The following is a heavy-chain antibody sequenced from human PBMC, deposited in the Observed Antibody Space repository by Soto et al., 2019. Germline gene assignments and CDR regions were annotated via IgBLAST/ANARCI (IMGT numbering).Heavy chain of an antibody. CDR1: GGTFSSYA. CDR3: ARAITNDYGWFDP. Sequence: LVQSGAEVKKPGSSVKVSCKASGGTFSSYAISWVRQXXXXGLEXMGGIIPIFGTANYAQKFQGRVTITADESTSTAYMELSSLRSEDTAVYYCARAITNDYGWFDPWGQGTLVTVSS. V-gene: IGHV1-69*01. CDR2: IIPIFGTA. D-gene: IGHD3-16*01. J-gene: IGHJ5*02.